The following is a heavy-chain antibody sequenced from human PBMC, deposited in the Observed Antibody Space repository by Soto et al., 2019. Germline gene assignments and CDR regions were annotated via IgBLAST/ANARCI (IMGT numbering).Heavy chain of an antibody. Sequence: PGGSVRLSCAASGFSFSDYYMSWIRQAPGKGLEWVSYISSRSSTIFYADSVKGRFTISRDNVKNSLYLQMNSLRAEDTAVYYRASGTNGAFFVYWGQGILVTVSS. CDR2: ISSRSSTI. J-gene: IGHJ4*02. D-gene: IGHD2-8*01. V-gene: IGHV3-11*01. CDR1: GFSFSDYY. CDR3: ASGTNGAFFVY.